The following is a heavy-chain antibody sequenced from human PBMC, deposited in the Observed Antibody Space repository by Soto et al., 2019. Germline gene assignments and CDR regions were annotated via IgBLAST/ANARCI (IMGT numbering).Heavy chain of an antibody. CDR1: GFTLSSHA. J-gene: IGHJ4*02. CDR3: ARDDEGGSDCDLGY. D-gene: IGHD1-26*01. V-gene: IGHV3-30-3*01. CDR2: ILSDGSNK. Sequence: QVQLVESGGGVVQPGRSLRLSCAVSGFTLSSHAMHWVRQAPGKGLEWVALILSDGSNKYYADSVKGRFTTSRDNSKNTMYLQMNILSVEDTAVYYCARDDEGGSDCDLGYWGQGALVTVYS.